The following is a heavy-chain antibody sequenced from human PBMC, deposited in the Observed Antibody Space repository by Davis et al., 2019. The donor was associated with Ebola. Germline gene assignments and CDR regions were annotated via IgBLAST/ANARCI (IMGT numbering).Heavy chain of an antibody. D-gene: IGHD3-10*01. CDR1: GFTFSSYG. V-gene: IGHV3-30*03. CDR3: ARDRLLWFGELLRSYYYGMDV. J-gene: IGHJ6*02. Sequence: PGGSLRLSCAASGFTFSSYGMHWVRQAPGKGLEWVAVISYDGSNKYYADSVKGRFTISRDNSKNTLYLQMNSLRAEDTAVYYCARDRLLWFGELLRSYYYGMDVWGQGTTVTVS. CDR2: ISYDGSNK.